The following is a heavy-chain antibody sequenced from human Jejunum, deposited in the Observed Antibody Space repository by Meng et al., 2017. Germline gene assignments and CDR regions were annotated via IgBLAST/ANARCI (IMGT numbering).Heavy chain of an antibody. V-gene: IGHV4-30-4*01. CDR2: IHYIGSA. CDR3: ARERWEDYESRGFDS. CDR1: GGSISSDDYY. J-gene: IGHJ4*02. D-gene: IGHD3-22*01. Sequence: QVQLQESGPGLVKPSQTPSLTCTVSGGSISSDDYYWSWLGQPPGKGLEWIGYIHYIGSAFYHPALKSRANVSVETSKNQFSLELKSVTAADTALYYCARERWEDYESRGFDSWGQGTLVTVSS.